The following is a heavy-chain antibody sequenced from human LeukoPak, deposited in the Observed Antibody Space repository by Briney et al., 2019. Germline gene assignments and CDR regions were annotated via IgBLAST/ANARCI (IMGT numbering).Heavy chain of an antibody. CDR1: GFTFSTYA. V-gene: IGHV3-64D*06. D-gene: IGHD4-17*01. CDR3: VKGRSGDYEDNWFVL. J-gene: IGHJ5*02. CDR2: ITSNGIST. Sequence: PGGSLRLSCSASGFTFSTYAMHWVRQAPGKGLEYVSSITSNGISTYYADSVKGRFTISRDNSKNTLYLQMSSLRAEDTAVYYCVKGRSGDYEDNWFVLWGQGTVVTVSS.